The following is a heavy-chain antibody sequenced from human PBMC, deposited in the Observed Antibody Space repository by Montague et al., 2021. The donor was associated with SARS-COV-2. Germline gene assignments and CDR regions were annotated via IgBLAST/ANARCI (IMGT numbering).Heavy chain of an antibody. J-gene: IGHJ6*03. CDR2: IYHTRGT. D-gene: IGHD3-22*01. V-gene: IGHV4-34*01. Sequence: SETLSLTCAVYGESFSGHYWTWIRQPPGKGLEWIGEIYHTRGTNXNPSLKSRVTISVDTSKNQFSLKLRSVTAADTAVYYCARGRIELSMIVVVMTGASYYMDVWGKGTTVTVPS. CDR3: ARGRIELSMIVVVMTGASYYMDV. CDR1: GESFSGHY.